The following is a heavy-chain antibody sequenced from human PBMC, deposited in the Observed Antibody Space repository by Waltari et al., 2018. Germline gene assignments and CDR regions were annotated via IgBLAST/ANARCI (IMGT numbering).Heavy chain of an antibody. CDR3: ARGSTTVDN. J-gene: IGHJ4*02. D-gene: IGHD4-17*01. CDR1: GFTFSNYW. V-gene: IGHV3-7*01. CDR2: IKEDGSAK. Sequence: EVQLVESGEGLVQPGGSLRLSCAASGFTFSNYWMTWVSQAPGKGLEWVANIKEDGSAKYYAHSVKGRFTISRDNAKNSLYLEMNSLRAEDTAVYYCARGSTTVDNWGQGTLVIVSS.